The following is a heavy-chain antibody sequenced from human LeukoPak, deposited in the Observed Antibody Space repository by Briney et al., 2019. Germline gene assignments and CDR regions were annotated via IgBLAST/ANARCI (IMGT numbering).Heavy chain of an antibody. Sequence: GGSLRLSCAASGFTFSSYAMSWVRQAPGKGLEWVSAISGCGGSTYYADSVKGRFTISRDNSKNTLYLQMNSLRAEDTAVYYCAKGSGSYCSVFDYWGQGTLVTVSS. CDR3: AKGSGSYCSVFDY. J-gene: IGHJ4*02. CDR1: GFTFSSYA. CDR2: ISGCGGST. D-gene: IGHD1-26*01. V-gene: IGHV3-23*01.